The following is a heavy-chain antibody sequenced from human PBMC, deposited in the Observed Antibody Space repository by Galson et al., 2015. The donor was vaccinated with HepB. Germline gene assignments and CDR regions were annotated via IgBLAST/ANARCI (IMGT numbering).Heavy chain of an antibody. J-gene: IGHJ6*02. V-gene: IGHV5-51*01. D-gene: IGHD6-13*01. Sequence: QSGAEVKKPGESLKISCEGSGYRFTTSWIAWVRQMPGKGLEWMGSIYPGDAETRYSTWFEVQVTISADKAISTTYLQWSSLKASDTAMYYCARQLGRKVFWYHFMDVWAQGTTVIVSS. CDR3: ARQLGRKVFWYHFMDV. CDR2: IYPGDAET. CDR1: GYRFTTSW.